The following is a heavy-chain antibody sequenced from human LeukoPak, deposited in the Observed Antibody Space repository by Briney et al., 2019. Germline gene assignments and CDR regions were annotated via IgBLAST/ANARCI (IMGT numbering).Heavy chain of an antibody. V-gene: IGHV5-10-1*01. CDR3: ARHMVGDYYYFDY. CDR1: GYSFTSYW. CDR2: IDPSDSYI. D-gene: IGHD3-10*02. J-gene: IGHJ4*02. Sequence: HGESLKISCKGSGYSFTSYWISWARQMPGKGLEWMGRIDPSDSYINYSPSFQGHVTISADKSTRTAYLQWSSLRASDTAMYFCARHMVGDYYYFDYWGQGTLVTVSS.